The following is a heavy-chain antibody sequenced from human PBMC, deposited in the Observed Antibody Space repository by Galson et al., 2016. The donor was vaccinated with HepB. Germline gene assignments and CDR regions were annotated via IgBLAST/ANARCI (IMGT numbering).Heavy chain of an antibody. CDR1: GGSISSNNW. Sequence: ETLSLTCAVSGGSISSNNWWSWVRQPPGKGLEWIGEIFHSGSTNYNPSLKSRVTISVDKSKSQFSLRLSSVTAADTAVYYCARASYCSSTSCYYYYGMDVWGQGTTVTVSS. CDR3: ARASYCSSTSCYYYYGMDV. V-gene: IGHV4-4*02. CDR2: IFHSGST. D-gene: IGHD2-2*01. J-gene: IGHJ6*02.